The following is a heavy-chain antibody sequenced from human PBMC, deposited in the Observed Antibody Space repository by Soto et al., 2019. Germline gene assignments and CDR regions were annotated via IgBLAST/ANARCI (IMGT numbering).Heavy chain of an antibody. V-gene: IGHV4-59*01. CDR1: GGSIRGYY. CDR3: ARAREGDAFEI. J-gene: IGHJ3*02. CDR2: IYSSGST. Sequence: SETLSLTCGVSGGSIRGYYWSWIRQPPGKGLEYIAYIYSSGSTNYHPSLSSRVTISLDTSKNEFSLMLSFVTAADTAVYYCARAREGDAFEIWGRGTLVTVSS.